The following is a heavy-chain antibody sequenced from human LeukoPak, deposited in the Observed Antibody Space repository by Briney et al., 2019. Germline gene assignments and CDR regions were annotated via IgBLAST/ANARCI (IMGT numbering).Heavy chain of an antibody. V-gene: IGHV3-15*07. D-gene: IGHD3-3*01. Sequence: GGSLRLSCAASGFTFSSYSMNWVRQAPGKGLEWVGRIKSKTDGGTTDYAAPVKGRFTISRDDSKNTLYLQMNSLKTEDTAVYYCTTLSGLYYDFWSGYYSDYWGQGTLVTVSS. CDR1: GFTFSSYS. J-gene: IGHJ4*02. CDR3: TTLSGLYYDFWSGYYSDY. CDR2: IKSKTDGGTT.